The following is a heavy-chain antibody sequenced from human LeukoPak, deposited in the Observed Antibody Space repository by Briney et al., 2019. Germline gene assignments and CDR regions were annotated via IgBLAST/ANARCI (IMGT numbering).Heavy chain of an antibody. CDR3: ARHKCYCSGGSCCNWFDP. CDR1: GYIFTSYW. CDR2: IYPGDSDT. J-gene: IGHJ5*02. Sequence: GESLQISCQGSGYIFTSYWIGWVRQLPGKGLEWMGIIYPGDSDTRYSPSFQGQVTISADKSISTAYLQWSSLKASDTAMYYCARHKCYCSGGSCCNWFDPWGQGTLVTVSS. D-gene: IGHD2-15*01. V-gene: IGHV5-51*01.